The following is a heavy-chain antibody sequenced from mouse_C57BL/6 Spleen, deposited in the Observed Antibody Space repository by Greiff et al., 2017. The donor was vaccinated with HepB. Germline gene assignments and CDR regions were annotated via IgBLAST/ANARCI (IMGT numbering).Heavy chain of an antibody. Sequence: QVQLQQSGAELVKPGASVKISCKASGYAFSSYWMNWVKQRPGKGLEWIGQIYPGDGDTNYNGKFKGKATLTADKSSSTAYMQLSSLTSEDSAVYFCARSTGLRLRGYAMDYWGQGTSVTVSS. CDR1: GYAFSSYW. V-gene: IGHV1-80*01. D-gene: IGHD2-4*01. CDR3: ARSTGLRLRGYAMDY. J-gene: IGHJ4*01. CDR2: IYPGDGDT.